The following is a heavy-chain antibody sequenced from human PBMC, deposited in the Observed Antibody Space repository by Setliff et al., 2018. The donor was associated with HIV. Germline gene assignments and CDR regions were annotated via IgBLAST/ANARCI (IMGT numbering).Heavy chain of an antibody. D-gene: IGHD3-22*01. Sequence: ASVKVSCKPSGYTFTSYGINWVRQAPGQGLEWMGWISGYNGKTNYAQKFQGRVAMTTDTSTSTAYMELRSLRSDDTAVYYCARNFYDSSGYRYDYWGQGTLVTVSS. V-gene: IGHV1-18*01. CDR3: ARNFYDSSGYRYDY. CDR2: ISGYNGKT. J-gene: IGHJ4*02. CDR1: GYTFTSYG.